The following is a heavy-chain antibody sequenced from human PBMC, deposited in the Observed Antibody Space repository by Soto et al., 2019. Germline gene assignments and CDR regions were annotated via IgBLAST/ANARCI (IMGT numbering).Heavy chain of an antibody. CDR1: GFTFSNYA. CDR2: ISGSGGST. D-gene: IGHD3-22*01. CDR3: AKDLTYYYDSSGNYGFDY. J-gene: IGHJ4*02. Sequence: GGSLRLSCAASGFTFSNYAMTWVRQAPGKGLEWVSAISGSGGSTYYADSVKGRFTISRDNSKNTLYLQMNSLRAEDTAVYYCAKDLTYYYDSSGNYGFDYWGQGTLVTAPQ. V-gene: IGHV3-23*01.